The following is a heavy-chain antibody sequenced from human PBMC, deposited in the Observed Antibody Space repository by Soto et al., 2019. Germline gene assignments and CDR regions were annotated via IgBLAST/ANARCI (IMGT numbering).Heavy chain of an antibody. CDR3: ASFLYGSGSLRSDY. CDR1: GGSISSGGYY. CDR2: IYYSGST. V-gene: IGHV4-31*03. J-gene: IGHJ4*02. D-gene: IGHD3-10*01. Sequence: SETLSLTCTVSGGSISSGGYYWSWIRQHPGKGLEWIGYIYYSGSTYYNPSLKSRVTISVDKSKNQFSLKLSSVTAADTAVYYCASFLYGSGSLRSDYWGQGTLVTVSS.